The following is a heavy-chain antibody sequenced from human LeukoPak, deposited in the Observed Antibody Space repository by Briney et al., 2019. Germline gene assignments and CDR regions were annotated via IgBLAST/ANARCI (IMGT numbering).Heavy chain of an antibody. CDR1: GFTVKSNH. CDR3: ARDKQGGSYKDYYMDV. D-gene: IGHD1-26*01. V-gene: IGHV3-53*01. J-gene: IGHJ6*03. Sequence: GGSLRLSCAASGFTVKSNHMSWVRQAPGKGLEWVGVIYAGGNIYYADSVMGRFNISRDNSKNTLYLQMHSLRPEDMAVYFRARDKQGGSYKDYYMDVWGKGATVTVSS. CDR2: IYAGGNI.